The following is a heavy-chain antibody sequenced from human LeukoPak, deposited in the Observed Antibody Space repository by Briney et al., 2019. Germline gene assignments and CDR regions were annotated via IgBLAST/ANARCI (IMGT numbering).Heavy chain of an antibody. CDR1: GFTFSSYS. J-gene: IGHJ4*02. CDR2: ISSSSSYI. Sequence: GGSLRLSCAASGFTFSSYSMNWVRQAPGKGLEWVSSISSSSSYIYYADSVKGRFTISGDNAKNSLYLQMNSLRAEDTAVYYCASVNSSGLWYFDYWGQGTLVTVSS. V-gene: IGHV3-21*01. D-gene: IGHD6-19*01. CDR3: ASVNSSGLWYFDY.